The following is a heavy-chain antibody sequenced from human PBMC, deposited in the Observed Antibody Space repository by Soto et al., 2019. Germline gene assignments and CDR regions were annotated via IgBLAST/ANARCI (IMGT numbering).Heavy chain of an antibody. V-gene: IGHV4-31*03. CDR1: GGSISCGGYC. CDR2: IYYSGIT. CDR3: ASRIAAAGRDAFDI. J-gene: IGHJ3*02. D-gene: IGHD6-13*01. Sequence: SETLSLTCTVSGGSISCGGYCWSWIRQQPGKGLEWIGYIYYSGITYYNPSLKSRVIISVNTYKNQFSLKVSSVTAADTAVYCCASRIAAAGRDAFDIWGQGTMVTVSS.